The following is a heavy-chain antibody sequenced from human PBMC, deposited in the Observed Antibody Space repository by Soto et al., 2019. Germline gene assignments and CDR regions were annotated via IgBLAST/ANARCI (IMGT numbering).Heavy chain of an antibody. CDR3: ARGLDV. D-gene: IGHD2-2*03. CDR1: GGSISSYY. Sequence: QVQRQESGPGLVKPSETLSLTCTVSGGSISSYYWSGFRQPAGKGLEGIGRIYTSGSTNYNPSLKSRVTMSVDTSKNQFSLKLSSVTAADTAVYYCARGLDVWGQGTLVTVSS. CDR2: IYTSGST. V-gene: IGHV4-4*07. J-gene: IGHJ4*02.